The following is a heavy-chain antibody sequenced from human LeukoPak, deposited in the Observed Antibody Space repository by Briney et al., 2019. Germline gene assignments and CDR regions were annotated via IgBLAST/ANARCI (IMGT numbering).Heavy chain of an antibody. CDR3: ARSYGSGRLHNWLDP. CDR2: IHYSGST. J-gene: IGHJ5*02. CDR1: GGSIISSNLYY. Sequence: PSETLSLTCTVSGGSIISSNLYYWAWIRQPPGKGLEWVGNIHYSGSTYYNPSLKSRVTMSVDTSKNQFSLKLTSVTTADTAVYYCARSYGSGRLHNWLDPWGQGTLVTVSS. D-gene: IGHD3-10*01. V-gene: IGHV4-39*01.